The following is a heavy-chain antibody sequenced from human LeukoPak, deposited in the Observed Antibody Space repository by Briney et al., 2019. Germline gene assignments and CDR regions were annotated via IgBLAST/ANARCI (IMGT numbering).Heavy chain of an antibody. CDR2: ISWNSGSI. CDR1: GFTFDDYA. J-gene: IGHJ4*02. V-gene: IGHV3-9*01. Sequence: PGGSLRLSCAASGFTFDDYAMHWVRQAPGKGLEWVSGISWNSGSIGYADSVKGRFTISRDNAKNSLYLQMNSLRAEDTALYYCAKATLRYCSSISCYPVDYWGQGTLVTVSS. CDR3: AKATLRYCSSISCYPVDY. D-gene: IGHD2-2*01.